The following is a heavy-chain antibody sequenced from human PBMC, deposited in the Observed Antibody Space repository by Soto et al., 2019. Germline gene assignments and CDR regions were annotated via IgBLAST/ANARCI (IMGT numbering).Heavy chain of an antibody. CDR1: GFNFINAW. D-gene: IGHD1-26*01. CDR2: IKSKTDGGTT. V-gene: IGHV3-15*07. J-gene: IGHJ6*02. Sequence: EVQLVESGGGLVEPGGSLRLSCAASGFNFINAWMHWVRQAPGKGLEWVGRIKSKTDGGTTDYAAPVKGRFIISRDDSKNTLYLQINSLKMEDTSVYYCSALGVWGQGTSVTVSS. CDR3: SALGV.